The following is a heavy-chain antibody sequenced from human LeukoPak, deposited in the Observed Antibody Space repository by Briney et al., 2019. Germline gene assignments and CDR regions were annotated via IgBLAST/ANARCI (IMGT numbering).Heavy chain of an antibody. D-gene: IGHD3-22*01. CDR1: GGSFSGYY. Sequence: PSETLSLTCAVYGGSFSGYYWSWIRQPPGKGLEWIGEINHSGSTNYNPSLKSRVTISVDTSKNQFSLKLSSVTAADTAVYYCATLTEEYYYDSSGYYRTAQFDYWGQGTLVTASS. CDR2: INHSGST. J-gene: IGHJ4*02. V-gene: IGHV4-34*01. CDR3: ATLTEEYYYDSSGYYRTAQFDY.